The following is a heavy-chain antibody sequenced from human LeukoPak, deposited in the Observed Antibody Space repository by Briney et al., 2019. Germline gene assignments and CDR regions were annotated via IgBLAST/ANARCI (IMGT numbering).Heavy chain of an antibody. D-gene: IGHD3-10*01. J-gene: IGHJ4*02. V-gene: IGHV3-11*06. CDR1: GGSITRGGYY. CDR3: ARKTYYYNSGSYSKGYYFDY. CDR2: ISSSSTDT. Sequence: PSETLSLTCTVSGGSITRGGYYWSWIRQAPGKGLEWLSDISSSSTDTNYADTVKGRFTISRDNAKNSLFLQLNSLRAEDTAVYYYARKTYYYNSGSYSKGYYFDYWGQGTLVSVSS.